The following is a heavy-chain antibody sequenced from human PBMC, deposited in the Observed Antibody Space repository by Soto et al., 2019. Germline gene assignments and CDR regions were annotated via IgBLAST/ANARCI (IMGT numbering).Heavy chain of an antibody. D-gene: IGHD6-13*01. CDR2: IYWDADK. V-gene: IGHV2-5*02. Sequence: QITLKESGPTLVKPTQTLTLTCTFSGFSLSTSGVGVGWIRQPPGKGLEWLALIYWDADKSHSPSLKSRLTITKDPPKNLVVLTFTNMDPVDTATYYCTHSLRIATAGTFDSWGQGTLVTFTS. J-gene: IGHJ4*02. CDR1: GFSLSTSGVG. CDR3: THSLRIATAGTFDS.